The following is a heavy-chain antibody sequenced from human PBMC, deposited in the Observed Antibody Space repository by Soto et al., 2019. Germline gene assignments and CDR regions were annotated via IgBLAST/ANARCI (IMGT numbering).Heavy chain of an antibody. V-gene: IGHV2-5*02. CDR2: IYWDDDK. J-gene: IGHJ2*01. CDR1: GFSLSTSGVG. D-gene: IGHD4-17*01. Sequence: QITLKESGPTLVKPTQTLTLTCTFSGFSLSTSGVGVGWIRQPPGKALEWLALIYWDDDKRYSPSLKSRLTIPKDTSKNQVVLTMTNMDPVDTATYYCAHSNGDYEEFWYFDLWGRGTLVTVSS. CDR3: AHSNGDYEEFWYFDL.